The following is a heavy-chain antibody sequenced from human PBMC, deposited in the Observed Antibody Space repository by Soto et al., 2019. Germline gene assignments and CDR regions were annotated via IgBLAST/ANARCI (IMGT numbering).Heavy chain of an antibody. CDR2: IYYSGST. CDR1: GGSISSGDYY. V-gene: IGHV4-30-4*01. D-gene: IGHD6-25*01. J-gene: IGHJ5*02. Sequence: PSETLSLTCTVSGGSISSGDYYWSWIRQPPGKGLEWIGYIYYSGSTYYNPSLKSRVTISVDTSKNQFSLKLSSVTAADTAVYYCARVEQRNWFDPWGQGTLVTVSS. CDR3: ARVEQRNWFDP.